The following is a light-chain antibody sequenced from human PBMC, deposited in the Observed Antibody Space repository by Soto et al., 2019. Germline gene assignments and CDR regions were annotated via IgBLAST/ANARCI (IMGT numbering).Light chain of an antibody. Sequence: DVQMTQSPSSLSASVGARVSITRQASKDIRTSLSWFQQKPGLAPKLLVYGASNLEKGVPSRFRGSGSGTDFTFTISSLQPEDIATYYCQQYDNRPPFTFGPGTRVDIK. CDR3: QQYDNRPPFT. V-gene: IGKV1-33*01. CDR1: KDIRTS. CDR2: GAS. J-gene: IGKJ3*01.